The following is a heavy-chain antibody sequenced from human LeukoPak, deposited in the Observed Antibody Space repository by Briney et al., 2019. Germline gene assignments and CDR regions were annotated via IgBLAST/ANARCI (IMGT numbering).Heavy chain of an antibody. J-gene: IGHJ4*02. CDR3: ARAYCSGGDCYSKSNFDS. CDR1: GYSLSEVS. D-gene: IGHD2-15*01. Sequence: ASVKVSCKVSGYSLSEVSMHWVRQAPGKGLEWMGSFDPEDGEAIYAQRFQGRVTMTRATSITTAYMELSRLRSDDTAIYYCARAYCSGGDCYSKSNFDSWGQGTLVTVSS. CDR2: FDPEDGEA. V-gene: IGHV1-24*01.